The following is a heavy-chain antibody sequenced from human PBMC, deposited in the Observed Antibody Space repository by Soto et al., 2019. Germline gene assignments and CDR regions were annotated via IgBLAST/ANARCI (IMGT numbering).Heavy chain of an antibody. V-gene: IGHV1-69*13. CDR1: GGTFSSYA. Sequence: RASVKVSCKASGGTFSSYAISWVRQAPGQGLEWMGGIIPIFGTANYAQKFQGRVTITADESTSTAYMELSGLRSEDTAVYYCARGGIAAAGRGFDPWGQGTLVTVSS. CDR2: IIPIFGTA. D-gene: IGHD6-13*01. CDR3: ARGGIAAAGRGFDP. J-gene: IGHJ5*02.